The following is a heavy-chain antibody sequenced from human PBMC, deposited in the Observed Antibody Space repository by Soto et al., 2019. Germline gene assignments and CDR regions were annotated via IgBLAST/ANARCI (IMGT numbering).Heavy chain of an antibody. CDR2: LWYDGSNK. D-gene: IGHD4-4*01. V-gene: IGHV3-33*01. CDR1: GFTFSSYG. Sequence: QVQLVESGGGVVQPGRSLRLSCAASGFTFSSYGMHWVRQAPGKGLEWVAVLWYDGSNKYYADSVKGRFTISRDNSKNTLYLQMNSLRAEDTAVYYCARDTDSNPSYWGQGTLVTVSS. CDR3: ARDTDSNPSY. J-gene: IGHJ4*02.